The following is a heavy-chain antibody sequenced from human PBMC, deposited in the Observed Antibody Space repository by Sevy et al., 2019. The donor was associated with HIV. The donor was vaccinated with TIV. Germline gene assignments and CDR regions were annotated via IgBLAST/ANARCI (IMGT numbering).Heavy chain of an antibody. D-gene: IGHD3-10*01. Sequence: ASVKVSCKVSGYTLTELSMHWVRQAPGKGLEWMGGFDPEDGETIYAQKFQGRVTMTEDTSTDTAYMELSSLRSEDTAVYYCATDFRGSLRYYYSMDVWGQGTTVTVSS. V-gene: IGHV1-24*01. CDR1: GYTLTELS. CDR2: FDPEDGET. CDR3: ATDFRGSLRYYYSMDV. J-gene: IGHJ6*02.